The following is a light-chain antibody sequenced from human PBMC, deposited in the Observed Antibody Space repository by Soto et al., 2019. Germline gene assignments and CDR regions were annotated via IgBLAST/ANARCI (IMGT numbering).Light chain of an antibody. Sequence: ESVLTQSPGTLSLSPGERATRSCRGSQSVTSRYLAWYQQKPGQAPRLLIYGASSRATGIPDRFSGSGSGTDFTLTISRLEPEDFAVYYCQQCGSSPWTFGQGTKVDIK. CDR2: GAS. V-gene: IGKV3-20*01. J-gene: IGKJ1*01. CDR1: QSVTSRY. CDR3: QQCGSSPWT.